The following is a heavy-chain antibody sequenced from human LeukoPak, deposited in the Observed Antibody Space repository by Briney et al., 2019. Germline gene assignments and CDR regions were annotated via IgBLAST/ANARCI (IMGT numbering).Heavy chain of an antibody. D-gene: IGHD3-22*01. Sequence: PGGSLRLSCAASGFTFSSYGMHWVRQAPGKGLEWVAFIRYDGSNKYYADSVKGRFTISRDNSKNTLYLQMNSLRAEDTAVYYCAKWAYYYDSSGYFIDYWGQGTLVTVSS. CDR3: AKWAYYYDSSGYFIDY. J-gene: IGHJ4*02. V-gene: IGHV3-30*02. CDR1: GFTFSSYG. CDR2: IRYDGSNK.